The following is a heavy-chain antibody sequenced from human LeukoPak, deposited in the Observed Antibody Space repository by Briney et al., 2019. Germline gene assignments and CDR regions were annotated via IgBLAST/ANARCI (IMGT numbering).Heavy chain of an antibody. V-gene: IGHV4-39*01. Sequence: KSSETLSLTCTVSGGSISSSSYYWGWIRQPPGKGLEWIGSIYYSGSTYYNPSLKSRVTISVDTSNNQFSLKLSSVTAADTAVYYCARLRGSSWYRWFDPWGQGTLVTVSS. CDR3: ARLRGSSWYRWFDP. J-gene: IGHJ5*02. CDR2: IYYSGST. D-gene: IGHD6-13*01. CDR1: GGSISSSSYY.